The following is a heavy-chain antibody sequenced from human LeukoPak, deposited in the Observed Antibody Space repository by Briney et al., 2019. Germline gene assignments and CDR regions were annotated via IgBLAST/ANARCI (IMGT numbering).Heavy chain of an antibody. CDR3: AKGSYYYDSDDYFDY. CDR2: LSGSGGNT. V-gene: IGHV3-23*01. J-gene: IGHJ4*02. D-gene: IGHD3-22*01. CDR1: GFTFSSYA. Sequence: PSGGSLRLSCAASGFTFSSYAMSWVRQAPGKGLEWVSTLSGSGGNTYYADSVKGRVTISRDNSKNTLYLQMNSLRAEDTAVYHCAKGSYYYDSDDYFDYWGQGTLVTVSS.